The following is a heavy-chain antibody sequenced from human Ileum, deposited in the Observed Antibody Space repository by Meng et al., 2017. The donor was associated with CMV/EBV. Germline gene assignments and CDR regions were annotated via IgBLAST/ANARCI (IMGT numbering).Heavy chain of an antibody. CDR1: YTFTDYY. D-gene: IGHD3-16*01. V-gene: IGHV1-2*05. Sequence: YTFTDYYIHWLRQAHGQGLEWMGRMNDKSGVTVYSRKLQGRVTMTRDTPINIAYMELSRLTSDDTGVFYCARDRVGDGFTALYFDYWGQGTLVTVSS. CDR3: ARDRVGDGFTALYFDY. CDR2: MNDKSGVT. J-gene: IGHJ4*02.